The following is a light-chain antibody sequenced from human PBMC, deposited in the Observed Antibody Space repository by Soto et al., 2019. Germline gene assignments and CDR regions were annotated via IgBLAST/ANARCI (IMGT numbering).Light chain of an antibody. J-gene: IGLJ7*01. CDR1: SGSIASNY. CDR2: EDN. CDR3: QFYDCSNHAV. Sequence: NFMLTQPHSVSESPGKTVTISCTRSSGSIASNYVQWYQQRPGSAPTTVIYEDNQRPSGVPDRFSGSIDSSSNSASLTISGLKTEDGADYYCQFYDCSNHAVFGGGTQLTVL. V-gene: IGLV6-57*04.